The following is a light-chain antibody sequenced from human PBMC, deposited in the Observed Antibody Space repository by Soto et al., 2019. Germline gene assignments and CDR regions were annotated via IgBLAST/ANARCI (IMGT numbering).Light chain of an antibody. CDR2: AAS. CDR3: QQSYNTPPIT. V-gene: IGKV1-39*01. J-gene: IGKJ5*01. CDR1: QSISTF. Sequence: DIQMTQSPSSLSASVGDRVTITCRASQSISTFLNWYQQKPGKAPKLLIYAASNLQSGVPSRFSGGGSGTDFTLTISTLQPEDFDTYYCQQSYNTPPITFGQGTRLEIK.